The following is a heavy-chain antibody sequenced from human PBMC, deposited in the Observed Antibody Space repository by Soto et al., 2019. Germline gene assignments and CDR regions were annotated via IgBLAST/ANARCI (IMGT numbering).Heavy chain of an antibody. Sequence: GGSLRLSCAASGFTFSSYAMSWVRQAPGKGLEWVSAISGSGGSTYYADSVKGRFTISRDNSKNTLYLQMNSLRAEDTAVYYCAKDGITIFGVVIIPSIYGMDVWGQGTTVTVSS. CDR2: ISGSGGST. V-gene: IGHV3-23*01. CDR1: GFTFSSYA. J-gene: IGHJ6*02. CDR3: AKDGITIFGVVIIPSIYGMDV. D-gene: IGHD3-3*01.